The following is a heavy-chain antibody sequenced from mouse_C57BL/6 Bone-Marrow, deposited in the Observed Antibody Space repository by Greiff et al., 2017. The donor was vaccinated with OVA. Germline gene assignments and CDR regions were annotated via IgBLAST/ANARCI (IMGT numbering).Heavy chain of an antibody. J-gene: IGHJ4*01. Sequence: VQVVESGAELVRPGASVKLSCKASGYTFTDYYINWVKQRPGQGLEWIARIYPGSGNTYYNEKFKGKATLTAEKSSSTAYMQLSSLTSEDSAVYFCARGRWLLGAMDYWGQGTSVTVSS. CDR1: GYTFTDYY. CDR2: IYPGSGNT. D-gene: IGHD2-3*01. CDR3: ARGRWLLGAMDY. V-gene: IGHV1-76*01.